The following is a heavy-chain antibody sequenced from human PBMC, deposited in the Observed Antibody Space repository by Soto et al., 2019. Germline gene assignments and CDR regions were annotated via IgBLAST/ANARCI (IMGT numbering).Heavy chain of an antibody. Sequence: EVQLVESGGGVVQPGGSLRLSCTASGFTLNTHGRHWVRQAPGKGMVWVSRIYFDGITTNYADSVKGRLTVSRDNAKNTVYLHVNTLRDEDTAVYYCARGGAMGVDYWGQGTLVTVSS. V-gene: IGHV3-74*01. J-gene: IGHJ4*02. CDR3: ARGGAMGVDY. CDR2: IYFDGITT. CDR1: GFTLNTHG. D-gene: IGHD1-26*01.